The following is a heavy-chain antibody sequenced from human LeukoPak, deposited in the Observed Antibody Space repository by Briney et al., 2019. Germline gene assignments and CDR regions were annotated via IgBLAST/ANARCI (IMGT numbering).Heavy chain of an antibody. V-gene: IGHV3-23*01. CDR3: AKDGTGGGHIVVVTAIPFDY. D-gene: IGHD2-21*02. CDR2: ISGSGGST. J-gene: IGHJ4*02. CDR1: GFTFSSYA. Sequence: PGGSLRLPCAASGFTFSSYAMSWVRQAPGKGLEWVSAISGSGGSTYYADSVKGRFTIFRDNSKNTLYLQMNSLRAEDTAVYYCAKDGTGGGHIVVVTAIPFDYWGQGTLVTVSP.